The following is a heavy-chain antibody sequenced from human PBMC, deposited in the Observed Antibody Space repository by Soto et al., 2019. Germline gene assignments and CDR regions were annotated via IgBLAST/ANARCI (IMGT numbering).Heavy chain of an antibody. J-gene: IGHJ4*02. D-gene: IGHD6-6*01. CDR1: GFTFSSYG. CDR3: AKDGNLGLVPFDY. CDR2: ISYDGSNK. V-gene: IGHV3-30*18. Sequence: GGSLRLSCAASGFTFSSYGMHWVRQAPGKGLEWVAVISYDGSNKYYADSVKGRFTISRDNSKNTLYLQMNSLRAEDTAVYYCAKDGNLGLVPFDYWGQGTLVTVSS.